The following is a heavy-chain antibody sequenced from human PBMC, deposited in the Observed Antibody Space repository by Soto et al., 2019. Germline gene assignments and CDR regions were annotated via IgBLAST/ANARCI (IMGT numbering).Heavy chain of an antibody. J-gene: IGHJ5*02. CDR2: VEYGGSA. CDR3: ARHVRGAVTMNWFDP. V-gene: IGHV4-39*01. CDR1: GGSLISSNFY. Sequence: PSETLSLTCTVSGGSLISSNFYWGWIRQPPGKGLEWIGSVEYGGSAYDNPSLKSRVTLSADTSKNQFSLKLTSVTAADTDIYYCARHVRGAVTMNWFDPCGHGTLVTVSS. D-gene: IGHD3-10*02.